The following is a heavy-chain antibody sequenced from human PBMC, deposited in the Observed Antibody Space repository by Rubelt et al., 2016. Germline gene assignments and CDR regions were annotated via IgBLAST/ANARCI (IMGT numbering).Heavy chain of an antibody. CDR2: INHSGST. J-gene: IGHJ4*02. V-gene: IGHV4-34*01. Sequence: QLQLQESGPGLVKPSETLSLTCAVYGGSFSGYYWSWIRQPPGKGLEWIGGINHSGSTNYNPSLKSRVTRSGETSKNRFSLRRSLVTAADTAVYYCARENGSGSYYGGGFDYWGQGTLVTVSS. D-gene: IGHD3-10*01. CDR3: ARENGSGSYYGGGFDY. CDR1: GGSFSGYY.